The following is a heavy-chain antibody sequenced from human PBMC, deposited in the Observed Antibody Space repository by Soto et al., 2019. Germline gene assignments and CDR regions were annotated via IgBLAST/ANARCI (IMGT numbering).Heavy chain of an antibody. V-gene: IGHV1-69*13. Sequence: GASVKVSCKASGGTFSSYAINWVRQAPGQGLEWMGGIIPIFGTANYAQKFQGRATITADESMSTAYMELSSLRSEDTAMYYCASIIQGDMDIAAAGTERVFNYYGMDVWGQGTTVTVSS. CDR2: IIPIFGTA. D-gene: IGHD6-13*01. CDR1: GGTFSSYA. CDR3: ASIIQGDMDIAAAGTERVFNYYGMDV. J-gene: IGHJ6*02.